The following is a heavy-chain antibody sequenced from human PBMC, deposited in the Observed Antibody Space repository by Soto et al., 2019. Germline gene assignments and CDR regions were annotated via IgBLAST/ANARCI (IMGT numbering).Heavy chain of an antibody. CDR3: ARHSNEYRKSLDY. CDR2: IHYSGSS. J-gene: IGHJ4*02. Sequence: QLQLQESGPGLVKPSETLSLTCTVSGGSTSGYYWSWIRQPPGKGLEWIAYIHYSGSSNSNPSLKSRVTISVDTSRNQFSLKLTSVTAADTAVYYCARHSNEYRKSLDYWGQGTLVTVSS. V-gene: IGHV4-59*08. CDR1: GGSTSGYY. D-gene: IGHD1-1*01.